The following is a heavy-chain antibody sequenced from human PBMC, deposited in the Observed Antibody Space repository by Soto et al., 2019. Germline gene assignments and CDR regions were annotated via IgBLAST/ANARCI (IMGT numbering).Heavy chain of an antibody. CDR3: ARDLKMGIAAPDAFDI. CDR2: INPSGGGT. CDR1: GYTFTSYY. Sequence: VASVKVSCKASGYTFTSYYMHWVRQAPGQGLEWMGIINPSGGGTSYAQKFQGRVTMTRDTSTSTVYMELSSLRSEDTAVYYCARDLKMGIAAPDAFDIWGQGTMVTVSS. V-gene: IGHV1-46*01. D-gene: IGHD6-13*01. J-gene: IGHJ3*02.